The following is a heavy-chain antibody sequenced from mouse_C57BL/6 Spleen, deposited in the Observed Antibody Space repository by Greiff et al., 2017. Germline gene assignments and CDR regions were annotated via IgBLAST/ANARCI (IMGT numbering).Heavy chain of an antibody. CDR2: IYPRDGST. V-gene: IGHV1-85*01. J-gene: IGHJ3*01. CDR3: ARTGSSSWFAY. Sequence: LVESGPELVKPGASVKLSCKASGYTFTSYDINWVKQRPGQGLEWIGWIYPRDGSTKYNEKFKGKATLTVDTSSSTAYMELHSLTSEDSAVYFCARTGSSSWFAYWGQGTLVTVSA. CDR1: GYTFTSYD. D-gene: IGHD1-1*01.